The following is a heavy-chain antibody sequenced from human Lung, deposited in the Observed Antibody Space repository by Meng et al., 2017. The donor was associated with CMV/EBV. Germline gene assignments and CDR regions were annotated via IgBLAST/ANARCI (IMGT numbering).Heavy chain of an antibody. J-gene: IGHJ6*02. CDR2: INPSGGST. V-gene: IGHV1-46*01. CDR3: STSFSQWGYYYYYGMDV. D-gene: IGHD2-2*01. CDR1: SYTFTSYY. Sequence: ASAXVSXSASSYTFTSYYMHWLRQAPGQGLEWMGIINPSGGSTSYSQKFQGRVTMTRDTSTSTVYMELSSLRSEDTAVYYCSTSFSQWGYYYYYGMDVWAQGTXVTV.